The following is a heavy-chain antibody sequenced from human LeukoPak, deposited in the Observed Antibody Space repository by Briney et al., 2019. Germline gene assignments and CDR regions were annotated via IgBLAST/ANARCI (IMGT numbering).Heavy chain of an antibody. CDR1: GFTFSSYS. Sequence: GGSLRLSCAASGFTFSSYSMNWVRQAPGKGLEWVSYISSSRSTIYYADSVKGRFTISRDNAKNSLYLQMNSLRAEDTAVYYCASLRSNYGDYLASDYWGQGTLVTVSS. CDR3: ASLRSNYGDYLASDY. D-gene: IGHD4-17*01. V-gene: IGHV3-48*01. J-gene: IGHJ4*02. CDR2: ISSSRSTI.